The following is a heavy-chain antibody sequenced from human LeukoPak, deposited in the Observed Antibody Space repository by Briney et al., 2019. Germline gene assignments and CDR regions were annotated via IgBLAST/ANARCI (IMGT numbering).Heavy chain of an antibody. V-gene: IGHV3-30-3*01. CDR1: GFTFSSYA. Sequence: PGGSLRLSCAASGFTFSSYAMHWVRQAPGKGLEWVAVISYDGSNKYYADSVKGRFTISRDNAKNSLYLQMNSLRAEDTAVYYCASGPYYYGSFFDYWGQGTLVTVSS. J-gene: IGHJ4*02. CDR2: ISYDGSNK. D-gene: IGHD3-10*01. CDR3: ASGPYYYGSFFDY.